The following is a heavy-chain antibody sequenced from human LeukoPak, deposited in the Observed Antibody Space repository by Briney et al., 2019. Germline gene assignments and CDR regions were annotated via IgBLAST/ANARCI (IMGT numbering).Heavy chain of an antibody. V-gene: IGHV3-15*01. CDR2: IKSKTDGGTA. D-gene: IGHD6-13*01. CDR1: GFSFSSYS. Sequence: PGGSLRLSCAASGFSFSSYSLNWVRQAPGKGLEWVGRIKSKTDGGTADYAAPVKGRFTISRDDSKNTLYLQMNSLKTEDTAVYYCTTDGPIAAAGILSDYWGQGTLVTVFS. CDR3: TTDGPIAAAGILSDY. J-gene: IGHJ4*02.